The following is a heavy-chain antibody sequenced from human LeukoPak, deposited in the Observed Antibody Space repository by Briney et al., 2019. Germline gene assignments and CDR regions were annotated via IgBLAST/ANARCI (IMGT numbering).Heavy chain of an antibody. V-gene: IGHV1-69*13. Sequence: SVKVSCKASGGTFSSYAISWVRQAPGQGLEWMGGIIPIFGTANYAQKFQGRVTITADESTSTAYMELSSLRSEDTAVYYCARVLLLYSSSSSGAFDIWGQGTMVTVSS. CDR3: ARVLLLYSSSSSGAFDI. J-gene: IGHJ3*02. D-gene: IGHD6-6*01. CDR1: GGTFSSYA. CDR2: IIPIFGTA.